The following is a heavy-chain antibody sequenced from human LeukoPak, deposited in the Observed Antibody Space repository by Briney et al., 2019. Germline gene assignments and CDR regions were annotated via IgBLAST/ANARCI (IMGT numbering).Heavy chain of an antibody. J-gene: IGHJ4*02. Sequence: PSETLSLTCTVSGGSISSYYWSWIQQPPGKGLEWIGYIYTSGSTNYNPSLKSRVTISVDTSKNQFSLKLSSVTAADTAVYYCARLGHCTTGVCYNGYYFDYWGQGTLVTVSS. V-gene: IGHV4-4*09. CDR1: GGSISSYY. CDR3: ARLGHCTTGVCYNGYYFDY. CDR2: IYTSGST. D-gene: IGHD2-8*01.